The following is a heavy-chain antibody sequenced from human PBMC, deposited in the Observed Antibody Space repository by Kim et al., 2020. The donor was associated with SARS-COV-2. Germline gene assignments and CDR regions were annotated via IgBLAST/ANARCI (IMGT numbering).Heavy chain of an antibody. D-gene: IGHD4-17*01. V-gene: IGHV6-1*01. CDR2: TYYRSKWSN. J-gene: IGHJ4*02. CDR3: ARERDYGGNSADFDY. Sequence: SQTLSLTCAISGDSVSSNSAAWNWIRQSPSRGLEWLGRTYYRSKWSNDYAVSVRSRITNNPDTSKNQFSLQLNSVTPEDTAVYYCARERDYGGNSADFDYWGQGTLVTVSS. CDR1: GDSVSSNSAA.